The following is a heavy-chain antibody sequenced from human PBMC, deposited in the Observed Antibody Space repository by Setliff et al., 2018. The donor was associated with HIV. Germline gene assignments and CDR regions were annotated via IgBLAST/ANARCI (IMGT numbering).Heavy chain of an antibody. CDR1: GFTFSSHW. D-gene: IGHD3-3*02. Sequence: PGGSLRLSCAASGFTFSSHWMSWVRQAPGKGLEWVANIKKDGSEKYYVDSVKGRFTISRDNAKNSLYLQMNSLRAEDTAVYYCVRDLHFAFDIWGQGTMVTVSS. J-gene: IGHJ3*02. CDR2: IKKDGSEK. V-gene: IGHV3-7*03. CDR3: VRDLHFAFDI.